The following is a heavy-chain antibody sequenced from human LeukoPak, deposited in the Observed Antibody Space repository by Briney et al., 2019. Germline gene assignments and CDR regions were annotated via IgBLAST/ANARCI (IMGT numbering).Heavy chain of an antibody. Sequence: SETLSLTCSVSGDSLGIYKWSWIRQPPGKGLEWIAHISSSGSAIYNPSLMSRVSMAVDTSKNQFSLNLSSVTAADTAVYYCARDIAVPGYYYYYMDVWGKGTTVTISS. D-gene: IGHD6-19*01. CDR2: ISSSGSA. V-gene: IGHV4-59*12. J-gene: IGHJ6*03. CDR1: GDSLGIYK. CDR3: ARDIAVPGYYYYYMDV.